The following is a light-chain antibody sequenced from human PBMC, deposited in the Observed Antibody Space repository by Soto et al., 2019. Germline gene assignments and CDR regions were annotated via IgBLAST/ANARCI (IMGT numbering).Light chain of an antibody. J-gene: IGKJ1*01. CDR3: QQYESSWT. V-gene: IGKV3-20*01. CDR2: GAS. Sequence: EIVLTQSPGTLSLSPGETATLSCRASQTISNIFLAWYQHKPGQAPKVLIYGASRRVTGVPDRFSGSGSGTDFTLTISRLEPEDFAVYYCQQYESSWTFGQGTKVEMK. CDR1: QTISNIF.